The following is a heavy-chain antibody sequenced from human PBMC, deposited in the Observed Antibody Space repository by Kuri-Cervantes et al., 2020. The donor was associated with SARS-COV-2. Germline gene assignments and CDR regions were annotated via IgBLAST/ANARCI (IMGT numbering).Heavy chain of an antibody. CDR3: ARDRGYFDWFYMDV. CDR1: GFTFSSYS. CDR2: ISSSSSYI. V-gene: IGHV3-21*01. D-gene: IGHD3-9*01. J-gene: IGHJ6*03. Sequence: GGSLRLSCAASGFTFSSYSMNWVRQAPGKELEWVSSISSSSSYIYYADSVKGRFTISRDNAKNSLYLQMNSLRAEDTAVYYCARDRGYFDWFYMDVWGKGTTVTVSS.